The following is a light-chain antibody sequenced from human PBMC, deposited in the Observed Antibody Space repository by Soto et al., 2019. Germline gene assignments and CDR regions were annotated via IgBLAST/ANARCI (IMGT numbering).Light chain of an antibody. CDR1: QRVSSIY. CDR3: QQYGSSRWT. V-gene: IGKV3-20*01. J-gene: IGKJ1*01. CDR2: GAS. Sequence: EIVLTQSPGTLSLSPGGRATLSCRASQRVSSIYLAWYQQKPGQAPRLLIDGASSRATGIPDRFSGSGSGTDFTLTISRLEPEDFAVYYCQQYGSSRWTFGQGTKV.